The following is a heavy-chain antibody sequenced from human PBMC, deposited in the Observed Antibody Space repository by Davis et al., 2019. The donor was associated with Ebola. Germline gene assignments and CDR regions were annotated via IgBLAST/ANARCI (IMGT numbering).Heavy chain of an antibody. CDR3: ARASAWLAGGEVDV. Sequence: SETLSLTCAVSGGSISSSNWWSLVRQPPGQGLEWIGEIYHSGSTNYNPSLKSRVTISVDKSKNQFSLKLSSVTAADTAVYYCARASAWLAGGEVDVWGKGTTVTVSS. D-gene: IGHD6-19*01. V-gene: IGHV4-4*02. J-gene: IGHJ6*04. CDR1: GGSISSSNW. CDR2: IYHSGST.